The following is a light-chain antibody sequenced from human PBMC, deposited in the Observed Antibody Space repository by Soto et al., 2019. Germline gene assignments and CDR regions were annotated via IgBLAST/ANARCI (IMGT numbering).Light chain of an antibody. CDR1: QSVSSY. Sequence: EIVLTQSPATLSLSPGERATLSCRASQSVSSYLAWYQQKPGQAPRLLIYGTSTRAPGIPARFSGSGSGTDFTLTISSLEPEDFAIYYCQQRSNWPALTFGGGTKVDIK. CDR3: QQRSNWPALT. CDR2: GTS. J-gene: IGKJ4*01. V-gene: IGKV3-11*01.